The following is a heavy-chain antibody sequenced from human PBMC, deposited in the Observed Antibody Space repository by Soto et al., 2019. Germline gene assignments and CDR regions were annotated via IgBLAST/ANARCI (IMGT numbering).Heavy chain of an antibody. CDR3: ARALEHYYDSSGYHIDY. J-gene: IGHJ4*02. CDR1: GGSISSGGYY. V-gene: IGHV4-31*03. D-gene: IGHD3-22*01. Sequence: SETLSLTCTVSGGSISSGGYYWSWIRQHPGKGLEWIGYIYYSGSTYYNTSLKSRVTISVDTSKNQFSLKLSSVTAADTAVYYCARALEHYYDSSGYHIDYWGQGTLVTVSS. CDR2: IYYSGST.